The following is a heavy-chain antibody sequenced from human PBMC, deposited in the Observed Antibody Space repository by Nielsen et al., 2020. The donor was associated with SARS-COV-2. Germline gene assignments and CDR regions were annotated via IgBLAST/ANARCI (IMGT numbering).Heavy chain of an antibody. J-gene: IGHJ4*02. CDR2: IKQDGSEK. CDR3: ARCAYYYDSSGYPHPTLFDY. D-gene: IGHD3-22*01. V-gene: IGHV3-7*01. Sequence: VRQAPGKGLEWVANIKQDGSEKYYVDSVKGRFIISRDNAKNSLYLQMNSLGAEDTAVYYCARCAYYYDSSGYPHPTLFDYWGQGTLVTVSS.